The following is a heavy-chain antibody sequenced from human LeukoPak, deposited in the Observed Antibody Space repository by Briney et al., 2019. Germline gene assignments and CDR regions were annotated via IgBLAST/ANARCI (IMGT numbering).Heavy chain of an antibody. CDR1: GGSISSYY. V-gene: IGHV4-59*01. D-gene: IGHD1-26*01. J-gene: IGHJ3*02. Sequence: SETLSLTCTVSGGSISSYYWSWIRQPPGKGLEWIGYIFYSGSTNYNPSLKSRVTISVDTSKNQFSLKLSSVTAADTAVYYCARSLGHDAFDIWAKGQWSPSLQ. CDR2: IFYSGST. CDR3: ARSLGHDAFDI.